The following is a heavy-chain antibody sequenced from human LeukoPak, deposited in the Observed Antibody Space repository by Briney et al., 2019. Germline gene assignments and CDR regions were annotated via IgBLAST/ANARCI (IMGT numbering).Heavy chain of an antibody. J-gene: IGHJ6*03. CDR3: ARSIGGYYMDV. D-gene: IGHD6-6*01. CDR1: GFTVISNY. CDR2: LYRGGSM. V-gene: IGHV3-66*01. Sequence: GGSLRLSCAASGFTVISNYMSWVRQVPGKGLEWVSALYRGGSMFYADSAKGRFTISRDNSKNTLYLQINSLRAEDTAVYYCARSIGGYYMDVWGKGTTVTISS.